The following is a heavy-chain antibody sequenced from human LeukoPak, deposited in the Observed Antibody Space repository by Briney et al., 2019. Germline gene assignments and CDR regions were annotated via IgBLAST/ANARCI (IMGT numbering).Heavy chain of an antibody. D-gene: IGHD6-25*01. V-gene: IGHV1-18*01. Sequence: ASVKVSCKASGYTFTSHGISWVRQAPGQGLEWLGWMSVYNGNTNYAQKLQGRVAMTIDTSTSTAYMELRNLRSDDTALYYCARGPRDPSGYFDYWGQGILVTVSS. CDR1: GYTFTSHG. J-gene: IGHJ4*02. CDR3: ARGPRDPSGYFDY. CDR2: MSVYNGNT.